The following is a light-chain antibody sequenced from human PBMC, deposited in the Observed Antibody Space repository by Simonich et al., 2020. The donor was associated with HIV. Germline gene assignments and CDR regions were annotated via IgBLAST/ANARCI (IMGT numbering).Light chain of an antibody. CDR3: QQYNNWPPWT. J-gene: IGKJ1*01. CDR2: GAS. CDR1: HSVNSN. Sequence: EIVMTQSPATLSVSPGERATLSCRASHSVNSNLAWYQQKPGQAPRLLIYGASTRATDIPARFSGSGSGTEFTLTISSLQSEDFAVYYCQQYNNWPPWTFGQGTKVEIK. V-gene: IGKV3-15*01.